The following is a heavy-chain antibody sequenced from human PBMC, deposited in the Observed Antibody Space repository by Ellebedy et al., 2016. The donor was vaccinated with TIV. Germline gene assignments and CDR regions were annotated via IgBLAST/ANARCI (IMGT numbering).Heavy chain of an antibody. J-gene: IGHJ6*03. CDR2: ISYSGGNT. V-gene: IGHV3-23*01. CDR3: AKDLYGDYLMDV. Sequence: PGGSLRLSCVASGFTFSSYAMSWVRQAPGKGLEWVSTISYSGGNTYCAGSVKGRFTISRDNSKNTLFLQMNSLRAEDTAVYYCAKDLYGDYLMDVWGKGTTVTVSS. CDR1: GFTFSSYA. D-gene: IGHD4-17*01.